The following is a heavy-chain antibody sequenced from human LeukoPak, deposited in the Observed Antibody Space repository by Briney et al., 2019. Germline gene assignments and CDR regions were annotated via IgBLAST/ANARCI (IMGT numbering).Heavy chain of an antibody. D-gene: IGHD1-14*01. CDR3: ARTTDHFGVNYFDY. CDR2: IDWDDVK. V-gene: IGHV2-70*04. J-gene: IGHJ4*02. Sequence: SGPALVKPTETLTLTCTFSGFSLTTSGMRVSWIRQPPGKALEWLARIDWDDVKYYNTSLKTRLTISKGTSKNRVVLTMTDMDPVDTATYYCARTTDHFGVNYFDYWGQGTLVTVSS. CDR1: GFSLTTSGMR.